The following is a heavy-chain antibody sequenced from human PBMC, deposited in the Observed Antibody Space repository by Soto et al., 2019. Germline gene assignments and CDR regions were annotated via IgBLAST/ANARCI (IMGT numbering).Heavy chain of an antibody. Sequence: QVQLQESGPGLVKASETLSLTCAVSGDSISSPNWWSWYRQSPGKGLELIGEMFASGSSNYNPSLDGRVTISLDTSKNQFSLTLTSLTAADTAIYYCAREGFDNRPDYWCQGIPVSVSS. CDR2: MFASGSS. J-gene: IGHJ4*02. CDR3: AREGFDNRPDY. V-gene: IGHV4-4*02. D-gene: IGHD1-20*01. CDR1: GDSISSPNW.